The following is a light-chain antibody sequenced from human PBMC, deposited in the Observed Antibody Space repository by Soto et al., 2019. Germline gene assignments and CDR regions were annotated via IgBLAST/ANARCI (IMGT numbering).Light chain of an antibody. J-gene: IGKJ4*01. V-gene: IGKV3-11*01. CDR1: QRVSSY. CDR2: DAS. CDR3: QQRSDWPST. Sequence: EIVLTQSTATLSLSPGERATLSCRASQRVSSYLAWYQQKPGQAPRLLIYDASNRATGIPARFSGSGSGTHCTLAISSLEPDDFAGYYCQQRSDWPSTFGGGTKFQIK.